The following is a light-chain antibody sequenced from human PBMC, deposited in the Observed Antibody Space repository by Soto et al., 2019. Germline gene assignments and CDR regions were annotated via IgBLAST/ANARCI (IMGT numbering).Light chain of an antibody. CDR2: GAS. Sequence: DIQMTQSPSTLSASVGERVTITCRASQGISNWLAWYQQKPGQAPKVLIYGASSLESGVPSTFSGSGSGTEFTLTITSLQPDDFGTYYCQQDNAYPNSVGQGTKLEIK. J-gene: IGKJ2*01. CDR1: QGISNW. V-gene: IGKV1-5*01. CDR3: QQDNAYPNS.